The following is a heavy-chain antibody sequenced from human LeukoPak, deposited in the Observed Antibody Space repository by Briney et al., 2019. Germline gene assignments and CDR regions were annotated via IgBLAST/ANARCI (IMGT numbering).Heavy chain of an antibody. Sequence: GGSLRLSCAASGFTFSSYAMSWVRQAPGKGLEWVSAISGSGGSTYYADSVKGRFTISRDNSKNTLYLQMNSLRAEDTAVYYCAKGAPGYSYGPNWFDPWGQGTLVTVSS. V-gene: IGHV3-23*01. D-gene: IGHD5-18*01. CDR2: ISGSGGST. CDR3: AKGAPGYSYGPNWFDP. CDR1: GFTFSSYA. J-gene: IGHJ5*02.